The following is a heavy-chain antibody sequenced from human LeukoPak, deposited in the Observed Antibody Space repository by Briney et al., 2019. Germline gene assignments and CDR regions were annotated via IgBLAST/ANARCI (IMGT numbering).Heavy chain of an antibody. CDR1: GFSFSSYA. D-gene: IGHD1-7*01. CDR2: IFGAGKNTT. V-gene: IGHV3-23*03. Sequence: GGSLRLSCAASGFSFSSYAMNWVRQAPGKGLEWVSIIFGAGKNTTYYADSVKGRFTVSRDNSKNTLYLQMTSLRPEDTAIYYCAHGKLELLEQACFDYWGQGTLVTVSS. J-gene: IGHJ4*02. CDR3: AHGKLELLEQACFDY.